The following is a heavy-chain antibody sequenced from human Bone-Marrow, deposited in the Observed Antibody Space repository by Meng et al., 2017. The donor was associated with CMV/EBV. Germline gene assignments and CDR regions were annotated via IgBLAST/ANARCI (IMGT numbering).Heavy chain of an antibody. V-gene: IGHV3-53*01. Sequence: GESLKISCAASGFTVSSNYMSWVRQAPGKGLEWVSVIYSGGSTYYADSVKGRFTISRDNSKNTLYLQMNSLRAEDTAVYYCAKPGARGVLYYFDYWGQGTLVTVSS. CDR2: IYSGGST. J-gene: IGHJ4*02. CDR1: GFTVSSNY. CDR3: AKPGARGVLYYFDY. D-gene: IGHD3-10*01.